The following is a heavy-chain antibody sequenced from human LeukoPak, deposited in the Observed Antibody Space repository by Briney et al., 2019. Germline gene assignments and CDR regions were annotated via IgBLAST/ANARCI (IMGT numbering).Heavy chain of an antibody. CDR2: IYYSGST. J-gene: IGHJ6*04. CDR3: AATALRRRKDYYGMDV. D-gene: IGHD4-17*01. V-gene: IGHV4-59*01. CDR1: GGSIRSYY. Sequence: SETLSLTCTVSGGSIRSYYWSWIRQPPGKGLEWIGYIYYSGSTNYNPSLKSRVTISVDTSKNQFSLKLSSVTAADTAVYYCAATALRRRKDYYGMDVWGKGTTVTVSS.